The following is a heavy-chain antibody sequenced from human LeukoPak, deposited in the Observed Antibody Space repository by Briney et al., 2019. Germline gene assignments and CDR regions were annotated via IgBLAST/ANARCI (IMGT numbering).Heavy chain of an antibody. CDR3: ASLLALNYYDSSGYYLE. J-gene: IGHJ4*02. D-gene: IGHD3-22*01. CDR2: IIPIFGTA. CDR1: GGTFSSYA. Sequence: SVEVSCKASGGTFSSYAISWVRQAPGQGLEWMGGIIPIFGTANYAQKFQGRVTITADESTSTAYMELSSLRSEDTAVYYCASLLALNYYDSSGYYLEWGQGTLVTVSS. V-gene: IGHV1-69*13.